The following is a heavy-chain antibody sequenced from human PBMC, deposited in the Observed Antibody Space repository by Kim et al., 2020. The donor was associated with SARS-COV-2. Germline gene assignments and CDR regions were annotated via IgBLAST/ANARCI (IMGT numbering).Heavy chain of an antibody. CDR3: ARDSNSGYDPTTAYYYYGMDV. CDR2: ISSGGST. V-gene: IGHV3-66*01. CDR1: GFTVSSNY. D-gene: IGHD5-12*01. J-gene: IGHJ6*02. Sequence: GGSLRLSCAVSGFTVSSNYISWVRQAPGKGLEWVSIISSGGSTYYADSVKGRFTISRDNSKNTLYLQMNSLRAEDTAVYYCARDSNSGYDPTTAYYYYGMDVWGQGTTVTVSS.